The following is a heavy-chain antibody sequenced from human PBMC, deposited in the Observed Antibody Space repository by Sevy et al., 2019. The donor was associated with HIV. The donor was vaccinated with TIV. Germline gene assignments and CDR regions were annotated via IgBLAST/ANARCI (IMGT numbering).Heavy chain of an antibody. CDR2: IKSKTDGGTT. D-gene: IGHD3-3*01. J-gene: IGHJ3*02. CDR1: GFTFSNAW. CDR3: TTDTGISDYDFWSGRDDTFDN. Sequence: GGSLRLSCAASGFTFSNAWMSWVRQAPGKGLEWVGRIKSKTDGGTTDYAAPVKVRFTISTDESKNTLYLQMNSLKTWDTAVYYCTTDTGISDYDFWSGRDDTFDNWGQGTMVTVSS. V-gene: IGHV3-15*01.